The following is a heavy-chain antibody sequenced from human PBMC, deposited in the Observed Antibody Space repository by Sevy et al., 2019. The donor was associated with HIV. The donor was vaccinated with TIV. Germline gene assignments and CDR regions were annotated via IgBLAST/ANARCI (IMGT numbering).Heavy chain of an antibody. D-gene: IGHD3-3*02. CDR3: ARELGNSLKGFDF. Sequence: GPSVKVSCKTSGYIFSDYYFHWVRQAPGQGFEWVGWINPSNGDTKFAQKFQGRITIGRDSSTSTGYMDLTRLTSDDTAIYHCARELGNSLKGFDFWGPGTLVTVSS. V-gene: IGHV1-2*02. CDR2: INPSNGDT. CDR1: GYIFSDYY. J-gene: IGHJ4*02.